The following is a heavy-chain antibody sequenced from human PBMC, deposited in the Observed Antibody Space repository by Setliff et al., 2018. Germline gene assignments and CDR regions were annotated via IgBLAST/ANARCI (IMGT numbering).Heavy chain of an antibody. CDR2: IHHDGNIK. CDR1: GFTFSNYG. CDR3: AKGIGGYPPKPSDY. V-gene: IGHV3-30*02. Sequence: TGGSLRLSCVASGFTFSNYGMHWVRQAPGKGLEWVTYIHHDGNIKHYADSVKGRCTISRDNSKNTLYLEMSSLRPEDTAVYYCAKGIGGYPPKPSDYWGQGTLVTVSS. D-gene: IGHD1-26*01. J-gene: IGHJ4*02.